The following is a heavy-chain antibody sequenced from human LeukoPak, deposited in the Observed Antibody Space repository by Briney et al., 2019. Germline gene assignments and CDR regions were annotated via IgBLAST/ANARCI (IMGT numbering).Heavy chain of an antibody. Sequence: GGSLRLSCAASGFTFSDYYMSWIRQAPGKGLEWVSYISSSGSTIYYADSVKGRFTISRDNAKNSLYLQMNSLRAEDTAVCYCAREASYDILTGYYRAFDIWGQGTMVTVSS. V-gene: IGHV3-11*01. J-gene: IGHJ3*02. CDR1: GFTFSDYY. CDR2: ISSSGSTI. D-gene: IGHD3-9*01. CDR3: AREASYDILTGYYRAFDI.